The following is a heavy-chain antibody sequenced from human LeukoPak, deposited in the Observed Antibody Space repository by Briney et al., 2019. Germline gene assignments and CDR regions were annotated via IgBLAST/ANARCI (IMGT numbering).Heavy chain of an antibody. CDR3: ARARWSGYYYFEY. CDR2: ISTNGAGT. J-gene: IGHJ4*02. Sequence: GGSPRLSCAASGFTFSSYAMHWVRQAPGKGLEFVSAISTNGAGTYYANSVRGRFTISRDNSKNTLYLQMGSLRAEDMAVYYCARARWSGYYYFEYWGQGTLVTVSS. D-gene: IGHD3-3*01. V-gene: IGHV3-64*01. CDR1: GFTFSSYA.